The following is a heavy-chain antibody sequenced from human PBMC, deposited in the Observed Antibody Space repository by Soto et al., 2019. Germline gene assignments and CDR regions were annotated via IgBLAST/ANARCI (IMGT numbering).Heavy chain of an antibody. CDR3: ARNKWFGEFANYYYGMDV. Sequence: PSETLSLTCTVSGGSISRSSYYWGWIRQPPGKGLEWIGSIYYSGSTYYNPSLKSRVTISVDTSKNQFSLKLSSVTAADTAVYYCARNKWFGEFANYYYGMDVWGQGTTVTVSS. J-gene: IGHJ6*02. CDR2: IYYSGST. D-gene: IGHD3-10*01. CDR1: GGSISRSSYY. V-gene: IGHV4-39*01.